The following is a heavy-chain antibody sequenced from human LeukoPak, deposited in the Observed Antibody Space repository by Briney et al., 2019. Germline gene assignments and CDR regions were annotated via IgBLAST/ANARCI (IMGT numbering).Heavy chain of an antibody. CDR1: GFTFSNYA. CDR3: ANTHFRDN. D-gene: IGHD3-3*02. V-gene: IGHV3-23*01. J-gene: IGHJ4*02. Sequence: GGSLRLSCAASGFTFSNYAMSWVRQAPGRGLEWVSAISRGGGATYYADSVKGRFVISRDDSKSTLVLQMNSLKADDTAVYYCANTHFRDNWGQGTLVTVSS. CDR2: ISRGGGAT.